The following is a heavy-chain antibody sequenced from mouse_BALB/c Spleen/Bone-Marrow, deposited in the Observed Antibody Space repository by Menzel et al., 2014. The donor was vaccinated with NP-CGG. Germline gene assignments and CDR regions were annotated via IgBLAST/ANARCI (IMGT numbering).Heavy chain of an antibody. CDR2: MWSGGTT. CDR1: GFSLTSYG. CDR3: ARNPIRRNAMDY. D-gene: IGHD2-12*01. V-gene: IGHV2-2*02. Sequence: QVHVKQSGPGLVQPSQSLSITCTVSGFSLTSYGVHWVRQSPGRGLEWLGVMWSGGTTDYNAPFISRLSISKDNSKSQVFFKMNSLQANDTAIYYCARNPIRRNAMDYWGQGTSVTVSS. J-gene: IGHJ4*01.